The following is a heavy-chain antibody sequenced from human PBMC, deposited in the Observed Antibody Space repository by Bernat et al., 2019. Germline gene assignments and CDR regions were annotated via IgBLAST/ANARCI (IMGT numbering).Heavy chain of an antibody. CDR2: IYYSGST. J-gene: IGHJ6*02. CDR1: GGSISSYY. V-gene: IGHV4-59*08. CDR3: ARHAFYYGSGDGIDV. D-gene: IGHD3-10*01. Sequence: QVQLQESGPGLVKPSETLSLTCTVSGGSISSYYWSWIRQPPGKGLEWIGYIYYSGSTNYNPSLKSRVTISVDTSKNQFSLKLSSVTAADTAVYYCARHAFYYGSGDGIDVWGQGTTVTVSS.